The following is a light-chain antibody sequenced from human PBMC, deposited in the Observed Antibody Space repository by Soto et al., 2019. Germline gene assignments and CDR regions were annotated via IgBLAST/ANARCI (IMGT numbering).Light chain of an antibody. CDR2: DAS. CDR1: QPINTY. Sequence: EVLLTQSPATLSFTPGESATLSCRASQPINTYLCWYQQKSGQSPRLLIYDASNRAADIPARFSASGFGTDFTLTISSLKPEDFGTYYCHHRTNWPPEDTFGQGTKLEI. J-gene: IGKJ2*01. CDR3: HHRTNWPPEDT. V-gene: IGKV3-11*01.